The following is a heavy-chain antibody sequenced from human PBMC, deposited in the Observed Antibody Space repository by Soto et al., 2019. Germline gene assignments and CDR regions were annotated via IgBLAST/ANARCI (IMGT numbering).Heavy chain of an antibody. CDR3: ARGRIAAARTPNYYYYGMDV. Sequence: GGSLRLSCAASGFTFSSYGMHWVRQAPGKGLEWVAVIWYDGSNKYYADSVKGRFTISRDNSKNTLYLQMNSLRAEDTAVYYCARGRIAAARTPNYYYYGMDVWGQGTTVTVSS. CDR2: IWYDGSNK. CDR1: GFTFSSYG. V-gene: IGHV3-33*01. J-gene: IGHJ6*02. D-gene: IGHD6-13*01.